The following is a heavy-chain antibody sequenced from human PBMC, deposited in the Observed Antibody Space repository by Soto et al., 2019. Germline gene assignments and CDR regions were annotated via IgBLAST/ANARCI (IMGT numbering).Heavy chain of an antibody. CDR3: AKELGPRSLWFGELRPDAFDI. D-gene: IGHD3-10*01. Sequence: EVQLVESGGGLVQPGRSLRLSCAASGFTFDDYAMHWVRQAPGKGLEWVSGISWNSGSIGYADSVKGRFTISRDNAKNSLYLQMNSLRAEDTALYYCAKELGPRSLWFGELRPDAFDIWGQGTMVTVSS. V-gene: IGHV3-9*01. CDR1: GFTFDDYA. J-gene: IGHJ3*02. CDR2: ISWNSGSI.